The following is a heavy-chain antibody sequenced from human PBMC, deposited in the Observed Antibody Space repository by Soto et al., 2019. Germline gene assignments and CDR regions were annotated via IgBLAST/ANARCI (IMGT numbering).Heavy chain of an antibody. V-gene: IGHV3-23*01. CDR2: ISGSGGST. J-gene: IGHJ6*03. CDR3: AKAGIVATGYYYYMDV. D-gene: IGHD5-12*01. Sequence: GGSLRLSCAASGFTFSSYAMSWVRQAPGKGLEWVSAISGSGGSTYYADSVKGWFTISRDNSKNTLYLQMNSLRAEDTAVYYCAKAGIVATGYYYYMDVWGKGTTVTVSS. CDR1: GFTFSSYA.